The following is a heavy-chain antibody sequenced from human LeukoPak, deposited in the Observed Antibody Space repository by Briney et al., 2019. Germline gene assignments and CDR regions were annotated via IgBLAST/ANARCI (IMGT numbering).Heavy chain of an antibody. D-gene: IGHD6-13*01. CDR2: ISYDGSNK. CDR1: GFTFSSYA. CDR3: ARVPDPYSTSEDAFGI. J-gene: IGHJ3*02. Sequence: GGSLRLSCAASGFTFSSYAMHWVRQAPGKGLEWVAVISYDGSNKYYADSVKGRFTISRDNSRNTLYLQMNSLRAEDTAVYYCARVPDPYSTSEDAFGIWGQGTMVTVSS. V-gene: IGHV3-30*04.